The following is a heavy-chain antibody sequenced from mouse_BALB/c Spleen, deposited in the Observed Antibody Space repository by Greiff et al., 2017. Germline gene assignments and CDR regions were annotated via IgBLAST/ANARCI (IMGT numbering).Heavy chain of an antibody. CDR2: IDPFNGGT. V-gene: IGHV1S135*01. D-gene: IGHD2-14*01. J-gene: IGHJ4*01. CDR1: GYSFTSYY. CDR3: AKDYYRYDVHYYAMDY. Sequence: VQLQQSGPELMKPGASVKISCKASGYSFTSYYMHWVKQSPGKSLEWIGYIDPFNGGTSYNQKFKGKATLTVDKSSSTAYMHLSSLTSEDSAVYYCAKDYYRYDVHYYAMDYWGQGTSVTVSS.